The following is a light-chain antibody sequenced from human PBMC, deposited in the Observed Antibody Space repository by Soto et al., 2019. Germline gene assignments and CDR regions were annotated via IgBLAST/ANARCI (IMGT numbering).Light chain of an antibody. CDR2: KAS. CDR3: QQYNSYSLWT. Sequence: DIQMTQSPSTLSASVGDRVTITCRASPSISSWLAWYQQKPWKAPKLLIYKASSLESGVPSWFSGSGSGTEFTLTIISLQPDDFATYDCQQYNSYSLWTFGQGTKLEIK. CDR1: PSISSW. V-gene: IGKV1-5*03. J-gene: IGKJ2*02.